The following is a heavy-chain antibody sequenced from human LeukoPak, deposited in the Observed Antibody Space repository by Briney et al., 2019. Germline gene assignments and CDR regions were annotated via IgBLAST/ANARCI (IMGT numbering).Heavy chain of an antibody. CDR1: GGSFSGYY. J-gene: IGHJ4*02. CDR3: ARGVKYYDSSGPWGY. V-gene: IGHV4-34*01. CDR2: INHSGST. Sequence: PSETLSLTCAVYGGSFSGYYWSWIRQPPGKGLEWIGEINHSGSTNYNPSLKSRVTISVDTSKSQFSLKLSSVTAADTAVYYCARGVKYYDSSGPWGYWGQGTLVTVSS. D-gene: IGHD3-22*01.